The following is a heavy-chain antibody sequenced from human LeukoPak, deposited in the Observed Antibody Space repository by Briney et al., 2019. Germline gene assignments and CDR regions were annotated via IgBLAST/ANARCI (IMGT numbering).Heavy chain of an antibody. CDR1: GFTFSSYG. Sequence: GSLRLSCAASGFTFSSYGMHWVRQAPGKGLEWGAVIWYDGSNKYYADSVKGRFTISRDNSKNTLSLQMNSLRAEDTAVYYCAKDATQGYFDYWGQGTLVTVSS. CDR2: IWYDGSNK. J-gene: IGHJ4*02. CDR3: AKDATQGYFDY. V-gene: IGHV3-33*06.